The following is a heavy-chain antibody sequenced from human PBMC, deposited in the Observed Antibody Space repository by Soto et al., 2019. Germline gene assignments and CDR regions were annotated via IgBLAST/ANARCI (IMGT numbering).Heavy chain of an antibody. CDR1: GVSFSSYW. Sequence: EAQLLESGGGFVQPGGSLRLSCAASGVSFSSYWMHWVRQAPGKGLVWVSRMKGDGSTANYAHSVKGRLTISSDNAMNIVYLQMNSLRVEATAVYDCARGITVLYGFALWGPGTMVTVYS. CDR2: MKGDGSTA. J-gene: IGHJ3*01. D-gene: IGHD1-20*01. CDR3: ARGITVLYGFAL. V-gene: IGHV3-74*01.